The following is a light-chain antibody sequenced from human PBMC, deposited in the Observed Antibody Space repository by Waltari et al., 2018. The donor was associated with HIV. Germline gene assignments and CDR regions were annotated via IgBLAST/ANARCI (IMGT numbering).Light chain of an antibody. CDR3: SSYTSISVFAI. CDR1: SSDVGNNDY. V-gene: IGLV2-14*01. J-gene: IGLJ2*01. Sequence: QSALTQPASVSGSPGQSITISCTGTSSDVGNNDYVSWYQHHPGKAPRLMIYEVIKRPSGVSDRFSGSESGNTASLTISGLQAEDEADYYCSSYTSISVFAIFGGGTKVTVL. CDR2: EVI.